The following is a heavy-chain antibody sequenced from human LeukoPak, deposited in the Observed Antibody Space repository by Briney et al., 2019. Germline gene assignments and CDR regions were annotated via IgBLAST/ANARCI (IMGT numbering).Heavy chain of an antibody. CDR3: ARDRLSAIAVAGTLDY. D-gene: IGHD6-19*01. CDR1: GFTFSSYA. J-gene: IGHJ4*02. V-gene: IGHV3-30-3*01. Sequence: PGGSLRLSCAASGFTFSSYAMHWVRQAPGKGLEWVAVISYDGSNKYYADSVKGRFTISRDNSKNTLYLQMNSLRAEDTAVYYCARDRLSAIAVAGTLDYWGQGTLVTVSS. CDR2: ISYDGSNK.